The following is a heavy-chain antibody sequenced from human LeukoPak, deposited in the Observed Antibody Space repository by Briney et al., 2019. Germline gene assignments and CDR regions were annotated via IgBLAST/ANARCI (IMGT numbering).Heavy chain of an antibody. Sequence: ASVKVSCKASGYTFTSYGISWVRQAPGQGLEWMGWISAYNGNTNYAQKLQGRVTMTTDTSTSTAYMELRSLRSDDTAVYYCARDYYYDSSGYYYTITFFDYWGQGTLVTVSS. CDR2: ISAYNGNT. V-gene: IGHV1-18*01. CDR3: ARDYYYDSSGYYYTITFFDY. CDR1: GYTFTSYG. D-gene: IGHD3-22*01. J-gene: IGHJ4*02.